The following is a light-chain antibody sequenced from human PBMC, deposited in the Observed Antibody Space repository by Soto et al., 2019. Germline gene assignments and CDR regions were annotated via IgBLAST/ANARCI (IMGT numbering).Light chain of an antibody. V-gene: IGLV1-44*01. CDR3: QTWDGSLTGYV. J-gene: IGLJ1*01. CDR1: SSNIGSNN. Sequence: QSVLTQPPSASGALGQRVTISCSGGSSNIGSNNVNWYQQHPGTAPKLLLCSTDQRPSGVPDRFSGSKSGTSASLAISGLQSEDEADYYCQTWDGSLTGYVFGTGTKLTVL. CDR2: STD.